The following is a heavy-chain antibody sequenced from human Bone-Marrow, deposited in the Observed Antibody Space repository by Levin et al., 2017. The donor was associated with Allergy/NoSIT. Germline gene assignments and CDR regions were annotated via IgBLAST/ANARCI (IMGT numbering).Heavy chain of an antibody. V-gene: IGHV4-4*02. Sequence: MASETLSLTCAVSGGSISTINWWSWVRQPPGKGLEWIGEIYHSGTTTYNPSLKSRVTISIDKSKNQFSLKLNSVTAADTAVYYCARTWFGETYDAFDIWGQGTMVSVSS. CDR2: IYHSGTT. D-gene: IGHD3-10*01. J-gene: IGHJ3*02. CDR1: GGSISTINW. CDR3: ARTWFGETYDAFDI.